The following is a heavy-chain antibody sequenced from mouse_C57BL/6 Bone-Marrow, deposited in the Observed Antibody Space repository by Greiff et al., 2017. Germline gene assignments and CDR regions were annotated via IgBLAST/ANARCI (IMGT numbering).Heavy chain of an antibody. CDR2: IDPEDGDT. CDR3: TTIITTVVAKDWYFDV. D-gene: IGHD1-1*01. V-gene: IGHV14-1*01. CDR1: GFNIKDYY. J-gene: IGHJ1*03. Sequence: VQLQQSGAELVRPGAPVKLSCTASGFNIKDYYMHWVKQRPEQGLEWIGRIDPEDGDTESAPKFQGKATMTADTSSNTAYLQLSSLSSEDTAVYYCTTIITTVVAKDWYFDVWGTGTTVTVSS.